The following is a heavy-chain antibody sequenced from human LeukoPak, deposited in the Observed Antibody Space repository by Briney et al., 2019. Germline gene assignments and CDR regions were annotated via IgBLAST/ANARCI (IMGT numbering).Heavy chain of an antibody. CDR2: IYYSGST. V-gene: IGHV4-59*01. CDR1: GGSISSYY. Sequence: SETLSLTCTVSGGSISSYYWSWIRQPPGKGLEWIGYIYYSGSTNYNPSLKSRVTISVDTSKNQFSLKLSSVTAADTAVYYCARDPPPRGSKGMDVWGQGTRSPSP. D-gene: IGHD6-13*01. J-gene: IGHJ6*02. CDR3: ARDPPPRGSKGMDV.